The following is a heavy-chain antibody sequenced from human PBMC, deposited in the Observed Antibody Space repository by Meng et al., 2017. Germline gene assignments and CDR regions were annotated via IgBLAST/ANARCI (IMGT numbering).Heavy chain of an antibody. CDR1: GFTFSSYG. J-gene: IGHJ4*02. CDR3: ARDGYCSGGSCYRTQFDY. D-gene: IGHD2-15*01. Sequence: GGSLRLSCAASGFTFSSYGMHWVRQAPGKGLGWVAVIWYDGSNKYYADSVKGRFTISRDNSKNTLYLQMNSLRAEDTAVYYCARDGYCSGGSCYRTQFDYWGQGTLVTVSS. V-gene: IGHV3-33*01. CDR2: IWYDGSNK.